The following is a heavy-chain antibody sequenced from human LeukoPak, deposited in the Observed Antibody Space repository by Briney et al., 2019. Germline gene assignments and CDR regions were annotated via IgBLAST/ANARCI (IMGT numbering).Heavy chain of an antibody. CDR1: GGTFSSYT. CDR3: AGNTLSYYYDSSGYYNAFDI. V-gene: IGHV1-69*02. CDR2: IIPILGIA. Sequence: SVKVSCKASGGTFSSYTISWVRQAPGQGLEWMGRIIPILGIANYAQKFQGRVTITADKSTSSAYMELSSLRSEDTAVYYCAGNTLSYYYDSSGYYNAFDIWGQGTMVTVSS. J-gene: IGHJ3*02. D-gene: IGHD3-22*01.